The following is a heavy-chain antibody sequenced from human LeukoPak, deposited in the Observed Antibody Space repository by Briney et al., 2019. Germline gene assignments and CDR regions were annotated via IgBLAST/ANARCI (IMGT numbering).Heavy chain of an antibody. Sequence: GGSLRLSCAASGFTFSSYSMNWVRQAPGKGLEWVSSISSSSSYIYYADSVKGRFTISRDNAKNSLYLQMNSLRAEDTAVYYCARGANYYGSGSYYVPHDYWGQGTLVTVSS. J-gene: IGHJ4*02. CDR2: ISSSSSYI. CDR3: ARGANYYGSGSYYVPHDY. V-gene: IGHV3-21*01. CDR1: GFTFSSYS. D-gene: IGHD3-10*01.